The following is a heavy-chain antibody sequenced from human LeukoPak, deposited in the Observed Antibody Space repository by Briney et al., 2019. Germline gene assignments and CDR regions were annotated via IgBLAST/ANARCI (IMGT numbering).Heavy chain of an antibody. CDR3: AKDMYSSGYDAFDI. CDR1: GFTFSSYS. Sequence: PGGSLRLSCAASGFTFSSYSMNWVRQAPGKGLEWVSGISWNSGSIGYADSVKGRFTISRDNAKNSLYLQMNSLRAEDMALYYCAKDMYSSGYDAFDIWGQGTMVTVSS. V-gene: IGHV3-9*03. J-gene: IGHJ3*02. D-gene: IGHD6-19*01. CDR2: ISWNSGSI.